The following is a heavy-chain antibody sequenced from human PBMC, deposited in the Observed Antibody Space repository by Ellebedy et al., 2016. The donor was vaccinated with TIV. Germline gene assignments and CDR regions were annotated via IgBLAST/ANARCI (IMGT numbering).Heavy chain of an antibody. D-gene: IGHD3-10*01. CDR3: ASFYYGSGISYAY. CDR2: MFYSGST. Sequence: MPSETLSLTCTVSGDSVSSSSYYWVWIRQPPGKGLGWSGGMFYSGSTSYNPSLKSRVAISVDTSKNQITLNLSSVTAADTAVYYCASFYYGSGISYAYWGQGTLVTVSS. CDR1: GDSVSSSSYY. V-gene: IGHV4-39*06. J-gene: IGHJ4*02.